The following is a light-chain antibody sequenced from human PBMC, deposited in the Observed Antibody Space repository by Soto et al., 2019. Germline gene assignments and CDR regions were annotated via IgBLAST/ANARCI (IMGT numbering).Light chain of an antibody. J-gene: IGLJ2*01. CDR2: EVS. V-gene: IGLV2-14*02. CDR3: SSYAGSNKVV. CDR1: SSDVGSYNL. Sequence: QSVLTQPASVSGSPGQSITISCTGTSSDVGSYNLVSWYQQHPGKAPKLMIYEVSKRPSGVPDRFSGSKSGNTASLTVSGLQAEDEADYYCSSYAGSNKVVFGGGTKVTVL.